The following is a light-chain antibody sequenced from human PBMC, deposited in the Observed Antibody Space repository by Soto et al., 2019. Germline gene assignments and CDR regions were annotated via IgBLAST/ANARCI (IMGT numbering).Light chain of an antibody. Sequence: QSVLTQPPSVCGAPGQRVTISCTGSSSNIGAGYDVHWYQQLPGTAPKLLIFANTFRPSGVPDRVSGSKSGTSGSLALTGLQADDEADYYCQSYDSSLNTYVFGTGTKVTVL. CDR1: SSNIGAGYD. J-gene: IGLJ1*01. V-gene: IGLV1-40*01. CDR3: QSYDSSLNTYV. CDR2: ANT.